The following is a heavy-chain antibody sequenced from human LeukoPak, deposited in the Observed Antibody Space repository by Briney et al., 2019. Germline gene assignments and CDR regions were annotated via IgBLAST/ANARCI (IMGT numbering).Heavy chain of an antibody. V-gene: IGHV3-23*01. CDR1: GFIFNNYG. CDR2: ISNDGGGT. J-gene: IGHJ4*02. Sequence: GGSLRLSCTASGFIFNNYGLIWVRQAPGKGLEWVSAISNDGGGTNYTDFVKGRFTISRDNSKNTLFLQMNSLRAEDTALYYCAKGSSGYFFDLWGQGTLVTVSS. CDR3: AKGSSGYFFDL. D-gene: IGHD3-22*01.